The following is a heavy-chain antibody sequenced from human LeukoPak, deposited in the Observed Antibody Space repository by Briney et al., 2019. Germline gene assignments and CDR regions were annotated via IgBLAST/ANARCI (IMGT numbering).Heavy chain of an antibody. D-gene: IGHD2-2*01. Sequence: SETLSLTCGVSGYSISSGYQWAWIRQSPGKGLEWIGCIYHSGSAHYNPSLKSRVTISVETSKNQFSLNMYSVTAADTAVYYCARDPRWLTPDCTSTSCYENYFDPWGQGTLVTVSS. CDR2: IYHSGSA. CDR1: GYSISSGYQ. V-gene: IGHV4-38-2*02. CDR3: ARDPRWLTPDCTSTSCYENYFDP. J-gene: IGHJ5*02.